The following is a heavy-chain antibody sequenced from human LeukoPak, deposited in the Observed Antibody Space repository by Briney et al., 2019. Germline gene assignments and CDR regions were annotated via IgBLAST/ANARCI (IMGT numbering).Heavy chain of an antibody. J-gene: IGHJ3*02. Sequence: ASVKVSCKASGGTFSSYAISWVRQAPGQGLEWMGRIIPILGIANYAQKFQGRVTITADKSTSTAYMELSSLRSEDTAVYYCARDQADSSGYYHDAFDIWGQGTMVTVSS. CDR2: IIPILGIA. CDR3: ARDQADSSGYYHDAFDI. V-gene: IGHV1-69*04. CDR1: GGTFSSYA. D-gene: IGHD3-22*01.